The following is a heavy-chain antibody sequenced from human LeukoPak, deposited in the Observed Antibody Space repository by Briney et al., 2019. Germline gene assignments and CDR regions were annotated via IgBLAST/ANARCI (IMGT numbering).Heavy chain of an antibody. CDR1: GLTFSSYA. CDR2: ISYDGSNK. CDR3: ASHYEGFLEYRFDY. J-gene: IGHJ4*02. V-gene: IGHV3-30-3*01. D-gene: IGHD3-3*01. Sequence: GGSLRLSCAASGLTFSSYAMSWVRQAPGKGLEWVAVISYDGSNKYYADSVKGRFTISRDNSKNTLYLQMNSLRAEDTAVYYCASHYEGFLEYRFDYWGQGTLVTVSS.